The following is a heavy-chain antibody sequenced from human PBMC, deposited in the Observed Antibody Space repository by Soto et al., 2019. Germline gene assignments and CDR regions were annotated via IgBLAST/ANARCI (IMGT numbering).Heavy chain of an antibody. Sequence: EVQLLESGGGLVQPGGSLRLSCAASGFSFVNYAMNWVRQAPGKGLEWVSGLSGSGTSRYYADSVKGRFTISRDNSRDTLFLQMNSLTAEDTAVYYCAKATTNGGWFNPFDSWGQGALVTVSS. CDR2: LSGSGTSR. CDR1: GFSFVNYA. CDR3: AKATTNGGWFNPFDS. V-gene: IGHV3-23*01. J-gene: IGHJ4*02. D-gene: IGHD6-19*01.